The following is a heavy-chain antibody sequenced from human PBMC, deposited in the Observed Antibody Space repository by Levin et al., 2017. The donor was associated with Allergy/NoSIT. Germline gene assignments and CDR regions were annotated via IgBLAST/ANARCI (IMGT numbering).Heavy chain of an antibody. V-gene: IGHV5-51*01. CDR3: SRQGTAGTTDKYLFYGMDV. CDR1: GYNFTNYW. Sequence: PGESLKISCKGFGYNFTNYWIGWVRQMPGKGLEWMAMIYPGDSDTRYSPAFQGQVTISADKSISTAYLQWSSLKASDTAMYYCSRQGTAGTTDKYLFYGMDVWGHGTPVTVSS. CDR2: IYPGDSDT. J-gene: IGHJ6*02. D-gene: IGHD1-1*01.